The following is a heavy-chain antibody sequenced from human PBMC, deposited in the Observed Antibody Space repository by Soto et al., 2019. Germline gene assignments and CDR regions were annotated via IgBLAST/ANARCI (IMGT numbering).Heavy chain of an antibody. CDR3: ARGLGSRHKSYPISY. V-gene: IGHV4-34*01. CDR1: GGSFSGYY. J-gene: IGHJ4*02. Sequence: SETLSLTCAVYGGSFSGYYWSWIRQPPGKGLEWIGEINHSGSTNYNPSLKSRVTISVDTSKNQFSLKLSSVTAADTAVYYCARGLGSRHKSYPISYWGQGTLVTVSS. CDR2: INHSGST. D-gene: IGHD7-27*01.